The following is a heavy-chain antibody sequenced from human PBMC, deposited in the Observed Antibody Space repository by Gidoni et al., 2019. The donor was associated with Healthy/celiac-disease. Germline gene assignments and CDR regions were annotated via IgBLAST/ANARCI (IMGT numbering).Heavy chain of an antibody. CDR1: GFTFSNAW. J-gene: IGHJ4*02. D-gene: IGHD3-9*01. CDR3: TTEEDYDILTGFDY. Sequence: EVQLVEYGGGLVKPGGSLRLSGAASGFTFSNAWMNWVRQAPGKGLEWVGRIKSKTDGGTTDYAAPVNGRFTISRDDSKNTLYLQMNSLKTEDTAVYYCTTEEDYDILTGFDYWGQGTLVTVSS. CDR2: IKSKTDGGTT. V-gene: IGHV3-15*07.